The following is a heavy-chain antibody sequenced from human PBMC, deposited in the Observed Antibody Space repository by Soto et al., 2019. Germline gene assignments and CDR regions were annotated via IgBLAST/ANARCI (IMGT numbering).Heavy chain of an antibody. J-gene: IGHJ4*02. V-gene: IGHV3-30*03. CDR1: GFTFSSYG. Sequence: PGGSLRLSCVASGFTFSSYGMHWVRQAPGKGLEWVAAISYDGSNIYYAQKLQGRVTMTTDTSTSTADTDLRSLRSDDTAVYYCARDGPPLDYWGQGTLVTVSS. CDR2: ISYDGSNI. CDR3: ARDGPPLDY.